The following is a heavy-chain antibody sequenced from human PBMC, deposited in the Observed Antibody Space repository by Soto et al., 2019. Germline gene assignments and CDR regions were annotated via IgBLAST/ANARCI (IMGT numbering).Heavy chain of an antibody. Sequence: QVQLQESGPGLVKPSETLSLTCTVSGGSISSYYWSWIRQAPGKGLEWIGCIYYSGSTNYNPSLKSRVTISVDTSKHQFSLKLSSVTAADTAVYYCASYIAAAGTGNYNGFDPWGQGTLVTVSS. CDR2: IYYSGST. CDR1: GGSISSYY. J-gene: IGHJ5*02. CDR3: ASYIAAAGTGNYNGFDP. D-gene: IGHD6-13*01. V-gene: IGHV4-59*01.